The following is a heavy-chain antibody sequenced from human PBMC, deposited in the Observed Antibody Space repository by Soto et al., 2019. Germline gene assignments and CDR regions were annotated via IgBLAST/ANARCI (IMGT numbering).Heavy chain of an antibody. J-gene: IGHJ5*02. CDR1: GGTFSSYA. CDR3: ARGVVEMATIIWNWFDP. D-gene: IGHD5-12*01. Sequence: ASVKVSCKASGGTFSSYAISWVRQAPGQGLEWMGGIIPIFGTANYAQKFQGRVTITADKSTSTAYMELSSLRSEDTAVYYCARGVVEMATIIWNWFDPWGQGTLVTVSS. V-gene: IGHV1-69*06. CDR2: IIPIFGTA.